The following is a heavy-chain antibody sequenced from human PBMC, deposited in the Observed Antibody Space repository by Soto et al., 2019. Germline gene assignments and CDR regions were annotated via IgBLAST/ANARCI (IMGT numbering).Heavy chain of an antibody. CDR2: INSDGSST. Sequence: GGSLRLSCVASGFTFSSYWMHWVRKAPGKGLVWVSRINSDGSSTSYADSVKGRFTISRDNAKNTLYLQMNSLRAEDTAVYYCARDRWGSTWNYYYYYMDVWGKGTTVTVSS. CDR1: GFTFSSYW. J-gene: IGHJ6*03. D-gene: IGHD3-16*01. V-gene: IGHV3-74*01. CDR3: ARDRWGSTWNYYYYYMDV.